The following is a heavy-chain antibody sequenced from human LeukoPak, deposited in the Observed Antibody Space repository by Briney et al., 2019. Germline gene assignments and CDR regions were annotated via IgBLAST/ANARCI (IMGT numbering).Heavy chain of an antibody. CDR2: LNRDSSSI. CDR3: ARDGSGWSRDY. CDR1: GFTFNTYS. V-gene: IGHV3-21*01. Sequence: PGGSLRLSCVASGFTFNTYSMNWVRQAPGKGLEWVSALNRDSSSIYYADSVKGRFYISRDNVKNSVYLQMNSLRVEDTAVYCCARDGSGWSRDYWGQGTLVTVSS. J-gene: IGHJ4*02. D-gene: IGHD6-19*01.